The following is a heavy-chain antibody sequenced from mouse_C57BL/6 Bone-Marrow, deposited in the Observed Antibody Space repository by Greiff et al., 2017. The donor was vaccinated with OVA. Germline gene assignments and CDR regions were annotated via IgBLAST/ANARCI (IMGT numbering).Heavy chain of an antibody. CDR1: GFTFSDFY. V-gene: IGHV7-1*01. J-gene: IGHJ4*01. CDR2: SRNKANDYTT. Sequence: EVNVVESGGGLVQSGRSLRLSCAPSGFTFSDFYMEWVRQAPGKGLEWIAASRNKANDYTTEYSASVKGRFIVSRDTSQSILYLQMNALRAEDTAIYYCARDPWGDYWGQGTSVTVSS. CDR3: ARDPWGDY.